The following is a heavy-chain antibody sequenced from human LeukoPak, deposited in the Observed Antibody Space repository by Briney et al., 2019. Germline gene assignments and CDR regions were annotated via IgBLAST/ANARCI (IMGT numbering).Heavy chain of an antibody. V-gene: IGHV3-74*01. CDR3: AKDSSMVRGVIDY. Sequence: GGSLRLSCAASGFTFRLYWMHWVRQVTGKGLVWVSRINTDGRSTSYADSVKGRFTVSRDNAKNSLYLQMNSLRAEDTALYYCAKDSSMVRGVIDYWGQGTLVTVSS. J-gene: IGHJ4*02. CDR1: GFTFRLYW. D-gene: IGHD3-10*01. CDR2: INTDGRST.